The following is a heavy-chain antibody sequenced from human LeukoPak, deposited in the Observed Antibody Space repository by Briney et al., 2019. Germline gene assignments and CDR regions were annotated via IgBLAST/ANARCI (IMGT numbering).Heavy chain of an antibody. J-gene: IGHJ4*02. Sequence: GESLKISCKGSGYSLTSHWIGWVRQMPGKSLEWMGIIYPGDSDTRYSPSFQGQVTISADKSTSTAYLQWSSLKASDTAMYYCARRGSGWYQDYWGQGTLVTVSS. CDR1: GYSLTSHW. CDR2: IYPGDSDT. D-gene: IGHD6-19*01. V-gene: IGHV5-51*01. CDR3: ARRGSGWYQDY.